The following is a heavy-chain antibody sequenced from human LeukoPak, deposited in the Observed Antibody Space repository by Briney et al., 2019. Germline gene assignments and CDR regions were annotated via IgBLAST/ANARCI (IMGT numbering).Heavy chain of an antibody. D-gene: IGHD5-12*01. CDR3: ARGSGYDVYNWFDP. J-gene: IGHJ5*02. V-gene: IGHV1-8*01. Sequence: ASVKVSCKASGYTFTSYDINWVRQATGQGLEWMGWMNPNSGNTGYAQKFQGRVTMTRNTTISTAYMDLSSLRSEDTAVYYCARGSGYDVYNWFDPWGQGTLVTVSS. CDR2: MNPNSGNT. CDR1: GYTFTSYD.